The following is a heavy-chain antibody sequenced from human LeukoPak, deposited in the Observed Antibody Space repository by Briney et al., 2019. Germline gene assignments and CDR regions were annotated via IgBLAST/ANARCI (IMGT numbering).Heavy chain of an antibody. D-gene: IGHD3-22*01. CDR1: GNYW. V-gene: IGHV3-74*01. J-gene: IGHJ4*02. CDR3: VSYYETY. Sequence: GGSLRLSCAASGNYWMHWVRQAPGKGLVWVSHINSDGSWTSYADSVKGRFTISKDNAKNTVYLQMNSLRAEDTAVYYCVSYYETYWGRGTLVTVSS. CDR2: INSDGSWT.